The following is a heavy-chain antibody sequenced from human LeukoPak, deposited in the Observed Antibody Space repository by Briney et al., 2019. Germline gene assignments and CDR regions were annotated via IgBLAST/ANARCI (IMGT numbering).Heavy chain of an antibody. Sequence: PSETLSLTCTVSGGSISSSSYYWGWIRQPPGKGLEWIGSIYYSGSTYYNPSLKSRVTISVDTSKNQFSLKLSSVTAADTAVYYCAIGMIVVAPFDYWGQGTLVTVSS. J-gene: IGHJ4*02. CDR3: AIGMIVVAPFDY. V-gene: IGHV4-39*07. CDR1: GGSISSSSYY. D-gene: IGHD3-22*01. CDR2: IYYSGST.